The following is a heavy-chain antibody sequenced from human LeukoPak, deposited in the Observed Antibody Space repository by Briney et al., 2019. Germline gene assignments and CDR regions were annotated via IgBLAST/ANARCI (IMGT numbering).Heavy chain of an antibody. CDR3: ARGSRYLSDY. CDR1: GGSISSSSYY. V-gene: IGHV4-39*01. J-gene: IGHJ4*02. D-gene: IGHD2-2*01. Sequence: SETLSLTCTVSGGSISSSSYYWRWIRQPPGKGLEWIGSIYYSGSTNYNPSLKSRVTISVDTSKNQFSLKLSSVTAADTAVYYCARGSRYLSDYWGQGTLVTVSS. CDR2: IYYSGST.